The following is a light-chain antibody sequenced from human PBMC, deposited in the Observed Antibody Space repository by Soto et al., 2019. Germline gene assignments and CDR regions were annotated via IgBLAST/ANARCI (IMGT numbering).Light chain of an antibody. CDR1: DIEDKS. CDR2: DDS. CDR3: QVWDISSDHVI. J-gene: IGLJ2*01. Sequence: SYELTQPPSVSVAPGQTARITCGGSDIEDKSVHWYQQKPGQAPVLVVYDDSDWPSGIPERFSGSNSGNTATLTISRVEAGDEADYYCQVWDISSDHVIFGGGTMLTVL. V-gene: IGLV3-21*02.